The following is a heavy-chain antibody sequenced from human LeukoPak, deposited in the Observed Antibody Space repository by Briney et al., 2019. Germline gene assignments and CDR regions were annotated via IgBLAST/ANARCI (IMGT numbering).Heavy chain of an antibody. Sequence: GGSLRLSCAASGFTFDDYAMHWVRQAPGKGLEWVSGISWNSGSIGYADSVKGRFTISRDNAKNSLYLQMNSLRAKDTALYYCAKDLGYCSGGSCYILDYWGQGTLVTVSS. V-gene: IGHV3-9*01. CDR2: ISWNSGSI. CDR3: AKDLGYCSGGSCYILDY. D-gene: IGHD2-15*01. J-gene: IGHJ4*02. CDR1: GFTFDDYA.